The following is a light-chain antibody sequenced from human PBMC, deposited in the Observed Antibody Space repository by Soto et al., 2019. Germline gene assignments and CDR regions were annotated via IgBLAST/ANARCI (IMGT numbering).Light chain of an antibody. CDR1: QSVMSNY. CDR3: QQYGGSLLT. Sequence: EIVLTQSPGTLSLSPGQRASLSCRASQSVMSNYLAWYQQKPGQAPRLLIYDTSFRATGIPDRFSGSGSGTGFTLTISRLEPEDFAVYYCQQYGGSLLTFGQGTRLEIK. J-gene: IGKJ5*01. CDR2: DTS. V-gene: IGKV3-20*01.